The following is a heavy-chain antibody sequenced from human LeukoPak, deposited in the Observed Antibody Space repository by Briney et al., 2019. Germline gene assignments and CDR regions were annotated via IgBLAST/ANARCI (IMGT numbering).Heavy chain of an antibody. Sequence: SVKVSCKASGYTFTGYYIHWVRLAPGQGLEWMGGIIPIFGTANYAQKFQGRVTITADESTSTAYMELSSLRSEDTAVYYCARESGSHQGYFDYWGQGTLVTVSS. CDR3: ARESGSHQGYFDY. V-gene: IGHV1-69*13. CDR1: GYTFTGYY. CDR2: IIPIFGTA. J-gene: IGHJ4*02.